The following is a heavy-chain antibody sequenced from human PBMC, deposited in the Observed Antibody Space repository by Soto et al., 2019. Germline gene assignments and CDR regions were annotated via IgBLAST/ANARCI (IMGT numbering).Heavy chain of an antibody. CDR1: GGSISSSSHY. CDR2: VFYSGTP. V-gene: IGHV4-39*01. J-gene: IGHJ5*02. CDR3: ARQVAPYNWFDP. Sequence: SETLSLTCTVSGGSISSSSHYWDWIRQPPGKGLEWIGSVFYSGTPYYNPSLKSRVIISVDTSKNQFSLKLSSVSAADTAVYYCARQVAPYNWFDPWGQGTLVTVSS.